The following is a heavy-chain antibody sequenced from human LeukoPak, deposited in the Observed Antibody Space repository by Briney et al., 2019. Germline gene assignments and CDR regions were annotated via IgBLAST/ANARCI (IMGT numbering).Heavy chain of an antibody. CDR1: GFTFDDYA. Sequence: GESLTLSCAASGFTFDDYAMHWVRQAPGKGLEWVSLISGDGGSTYYADSVKGRFTISRDNSKNSLYLQMNSLRTEDTALYYCAKDMGGSPSGYFQHWGHRVIVTVSS. D-gene: IGHD1-26*01. CDR2: ISGDGGST. CDR3: AKDMGGSPSGYFQH. V-gene: IGHV3-43*02. J-gene: IGHJ1*01.